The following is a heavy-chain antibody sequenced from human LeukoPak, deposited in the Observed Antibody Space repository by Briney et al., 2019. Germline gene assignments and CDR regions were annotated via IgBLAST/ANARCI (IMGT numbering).Heavy chain of an antibody. D-gene: IGHD3-16*01. V-gene: IGHV1-2*02. J-gene: IGHJ4*02. CDR1: GYTFTGYY. CDR2: INPNSGGT. Sequence: GASVKVSCKASGYTFTGYYMHWVRQAPGQGLGWMGWINPNSGGTNYAQKFQGRVTMTRDTSTSTVYMELSSLRSEDTAVYYCARGKKMITESFDYWGQGTLVTVSS. CDR3: ARGKKMITESFDY.